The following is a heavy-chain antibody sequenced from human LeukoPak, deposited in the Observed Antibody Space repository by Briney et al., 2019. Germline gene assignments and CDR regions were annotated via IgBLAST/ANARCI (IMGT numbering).Heavy chain of an antibody. CDR1: GFTFSSYS. CDR3: ARGDIVVVPAANDY. D-gene: IGHD2-2*01. J-gene: IGHJ4*02. CDR2: ISSSSSYI. V-gene: IGHV3-21*01. Sequence: GGSLRLSCAASGFTFSSYSMNWVRQASGKGLEWVSSISSSSSYIYYADSVKGRFTISRDNAKNSLYLQMNSLRAEDTAVYYCARGDIVVVPAANDYWGQGTLVTVSS.